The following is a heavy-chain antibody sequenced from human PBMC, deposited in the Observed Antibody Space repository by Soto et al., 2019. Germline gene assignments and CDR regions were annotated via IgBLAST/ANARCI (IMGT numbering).Heavy chain of an antibody. CDR3: AREVPYGSSRFDY. CDR1: GYTFTNNV. D-gene: IGHD3-10*01. J-gene: IGHJ4*02. CDR2: VNAGNDNT. Sequence: ASVKVSCKTSGYTFTNNVIHWVRQAPGQRLEWIGWVNAGNDNTKWSREFQGRLTLTKDTSATTAYMELSSLTPEDTAIYFCAREVPYGSSRFDYWGQGTLVTVSS. V-gene: IGHV1-3*01.